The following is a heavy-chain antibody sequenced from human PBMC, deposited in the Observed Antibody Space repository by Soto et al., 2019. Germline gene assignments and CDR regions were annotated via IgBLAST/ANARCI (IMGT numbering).Heavy chain of an antibody. Sequence: PSVEASSNAPPRTLSRYTISWVRQAPGQGLEWMGRIIPILGIANYAQKFQGRVTITADKSTSTAYMELSSLRSDDLAVYHCARGRGYSYGLLDYWGQGTLVTVSS. CDR1: PRTLSRYT. CDR3: ARGRGYSYGLLDY. J-gene: IGHJ4*02. V-gene: IGHV1-69*02. CDR2: IIPILGIA. D-gene: IGHD5-18*01.